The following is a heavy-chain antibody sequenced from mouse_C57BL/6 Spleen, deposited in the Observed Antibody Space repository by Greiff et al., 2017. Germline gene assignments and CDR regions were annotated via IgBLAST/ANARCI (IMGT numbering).Heavy chain of an antibody. V-gene: IGHV1-55*01. CDR2: IYPGSGST. CDR1: GYTFTSYW. J-gene: IGHJ1*03. CDR3: ARSHTVVAPYFDV. Sequence: VQLQQSGAELVKPGASVKMSCKASGYTFTSYWITWVKQRPGQGLEWIGDIYPGSGSTNYNEKFKSKATLTVDTSSSTAYMQLSSLTAEDSAVYYCARSHTVVAPYFDVWGTGTTVTVSS. D-gene: IGHD1-1*01.